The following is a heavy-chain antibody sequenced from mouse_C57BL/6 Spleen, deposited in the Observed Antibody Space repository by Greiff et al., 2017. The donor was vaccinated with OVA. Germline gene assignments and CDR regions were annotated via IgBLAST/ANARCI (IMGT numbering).Heavy chain of an antibody. Sequence: VQLKESGAELVKPGASVKLSCTASGFNIKDYYMHWVKQRTEQGLEWIGRIDPEDGETKYGPKFQGKATITADTSSNTAYLQLSSLTSEDTAVYYCARRDDGYYDWYFDVWGTGTTVTVSS. CDR1: GFNIKDYY. CDR2: IDPEDGET. CDR3: ARRDDGYYDWYFDV. V-gene: IGHV14-2*01. D-gene: IGHD2-3*01. J-gene: IGHJ1*03.